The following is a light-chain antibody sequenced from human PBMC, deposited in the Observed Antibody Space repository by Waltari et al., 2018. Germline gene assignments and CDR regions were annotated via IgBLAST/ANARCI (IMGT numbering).Light chain of an antibody. CDR2: DAS. Sequence: EIVLTQSPATLSLSPGERATLSCRASQSVSSYFAWYQQKPGQAPRLLIYDASNRATGIPARFSGSGSGTDFTLTISSLEPEDFAVYYCQQRSNWPPSSYTFGQGTKLEIK. V-gene: IGKV3-11*01. J-gene: IGKJ2*01. CDR1: QSVSSY. CDR3: QQRSNWPPSSYT.